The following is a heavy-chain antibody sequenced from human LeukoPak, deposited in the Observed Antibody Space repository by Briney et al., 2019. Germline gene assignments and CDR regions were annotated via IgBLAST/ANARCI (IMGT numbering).Heavy chain of an antibody. CDR2: IGSSSSYL. Sequence: PGESLRLSCAASGFTFSSYSMNWVRQAPGKGLDLVSSIGSSSSYLYYAESVKGRFTISRDNAKNSLYLQMHSLRAEDTAVYYCARARINHYDSSGNDAFDIWGQGTMVTVS. CDR1: GFTFSSYS. J-gene: IGHJ3*02. D-gene: IGHD3-22*01. V-gene: IGHV3-21*01. CDR3: ARARINHYDSSGNDAFDI.